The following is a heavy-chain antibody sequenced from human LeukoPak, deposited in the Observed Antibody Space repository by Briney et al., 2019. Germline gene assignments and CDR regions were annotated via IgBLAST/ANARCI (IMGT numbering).Heavy chain of an antibody. D-gene: IGHD3-22*01. J-gene: IGHJ4*02. CDR3: ARDEDPYYDSSGTGGY. CDR1: GFIFSEFA. CDR2: ISYDGSNK. Sequence: GGSLRLSCASSGFIFSEFAMHWFRQAPGKGPEWVAVISYDGSNKYYADSVKGRFTISRDNSKNTLYLQMNSLRAEDAAVYYCARDEDPYYDSSGTGGYWGQGTLVTVSS. V-gene: IGHV3-30*17.